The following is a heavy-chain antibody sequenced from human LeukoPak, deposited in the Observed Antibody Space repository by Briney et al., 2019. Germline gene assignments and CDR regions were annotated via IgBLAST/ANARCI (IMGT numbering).Heavy chain of an antibody. D-gene: IGHD4-17*01. CDR1: GFTFSNYG. J-gene: IGHJ4*02. Sequence: GGSLRLSCAASGFTFSNYGMHWVRQAPGKGREWVALIWYDDSNKYYADSVKGRFTISRDNSKNTLYLQMNSLRAEDTAVYYCARFDYADYLAFDYWGQGTLVTVSS. CDR3: ARFDYADYLAFDY. CDR2: IWYDDSNK. V-gene: IGHV3-33*01.